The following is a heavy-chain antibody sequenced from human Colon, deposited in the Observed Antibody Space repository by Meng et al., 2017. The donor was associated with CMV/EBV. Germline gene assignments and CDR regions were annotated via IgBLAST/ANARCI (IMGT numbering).Heavy chain of an antibody. Sequence: SVTVSCKASGYTVSSYGIRWVRQAPGQGLEWMGCISTSIGNQYAQKFQGRVIMTTDSPTNTAYLEVMSLTFEDTAVYYCVRGAWNSRGCFDHWGQGALVTVSS. CDR3: VRGAWNSRGCFDH. V-gene: IGHV1-18*01. D-gene: IGHD1-7*01. CDR2: ISTSIGN. CDR1: GYTVSSYG. J-gene: IGHJ4*02.